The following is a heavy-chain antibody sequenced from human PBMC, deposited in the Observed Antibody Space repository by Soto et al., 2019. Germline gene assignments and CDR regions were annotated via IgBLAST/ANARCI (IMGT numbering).Heavy chain of an antibody. CDR3: ARDRDYYDSSGYYPWYFDL. Sequence: QVQLVQSGAAVKKPGSSVKVSCKASGGTFSSYAISWVRQAPGQGLEWMGGIIPIFGTANYAQKFQGRVTITADESTITAYMELSSLRSEDTAVYYCARDRDYYDSSGYYPWYFDLWGRGTLVTVSS. CDR2: IIPIFGTA. J-gene: IGHJ2*01. D-gene: IGHD3-22*01. CDR1: GGTFSSYA. V-gene: IGHV1-69*01.